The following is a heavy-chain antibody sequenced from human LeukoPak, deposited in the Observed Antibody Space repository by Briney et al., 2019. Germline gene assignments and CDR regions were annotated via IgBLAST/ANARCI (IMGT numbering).Heavy chain of an antibody. J-gene: IGHJ4*02. CDR2: IRSKVYGGTT. CDR3: TGSFGELSFFAH. Sequence: GGSLRLSCTASGFTFGDYATSWVRQAPGKGLEWVGFIRSKVYGGTTEYAASVKGRFTISRDDSKSIAYLQVNSLKTEDTAVYYCTGSFGELSFFAHWGQGTLVTVSS. V-gene: IGHV3-49*04. D-gene: IGHD3-10*01. CDR1: GFTFGDYA.